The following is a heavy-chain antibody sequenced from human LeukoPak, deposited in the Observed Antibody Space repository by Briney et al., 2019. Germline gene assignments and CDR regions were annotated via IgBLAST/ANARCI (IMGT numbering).Heavy chain of an antibody. V-gene: IGHV4-34*01. D-gene: IGHD3-3*02. CDR3: ARGAIRRVDAFDI. CDR1: GGPFSGYY. CDR2: INHSGRT. J-gene: IGHJ3*02. Sequence: PSETLSLTCAVYGGPFSGYYWSWVRQPPGKGREWIGEINHSGRTNYTPSLKSRVTISVDTSKNQFSLKLSSVTAADTAVYYCARGAIRRVDAFDIWDQGTMVTVSS.